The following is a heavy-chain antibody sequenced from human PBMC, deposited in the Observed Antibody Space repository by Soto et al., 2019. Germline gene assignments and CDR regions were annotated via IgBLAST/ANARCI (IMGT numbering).Heavy chain of an antibody. D-gene: IGHD6-13*01. CDR2: IIPLFGTT. V-gene: IGHV1-69*01. J-gene: IGHJ5*02. CDR3: ARGATHGSSWYFWFDP. Sequence: QVQLVQSGAEVRMPGSSVKVSCKASGGTFSTYPINWVRQAPGQWLEWMGGIIPLFGTTNYAQKFKGRVTITADESTSTAYMELSNLRAEDAAVYYCARGATHGSSWYFWFDPWGQGTLVTVSS. CDR1: GGTFSTYP.